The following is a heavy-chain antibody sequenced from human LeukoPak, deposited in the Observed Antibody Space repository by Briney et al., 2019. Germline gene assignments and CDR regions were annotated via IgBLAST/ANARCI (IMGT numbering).Heavy chain of an antibody. CDR2: INHSEST. CDR1: GGSFSGYY. CDR3: ARLDTYYYDSSGYSVFDY. J-gene: IGHJ4*02. Sequence: SETLSLTCAVYGGSFSGYYWSWIRRPPGKGLEWIGEINHSESTNYNPSLKSRVTISVDTSKNQFSLKLSSVTAADTAVYYCARLDTYYYDSSGYSVFDYWGQGTLVTVSS. V-gene: IGHV4-34*01. D-gene: IGHD3-22*01.